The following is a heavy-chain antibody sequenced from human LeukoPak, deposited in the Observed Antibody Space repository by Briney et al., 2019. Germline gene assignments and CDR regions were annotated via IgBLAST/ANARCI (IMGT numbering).Heavy chain of an antibody. CDR2: ISSSSSTI. Sequence: PGGSLRLSCAASGFTFSSYSMNWVRQAPGKGLEWVSYISSSSSTIYYADSVKGRFTITRDNAKNSLYLQMNSLRAEDTAVYYCARDVVPAAYSYAFDIWGQGTMVTVSS. CDR1: GFTFSSYS. J-gene: IGHJ3*02. CDR3: ARDVVPAAYSYAFDI. V-gene: IGHV3-48*04. D-gene: IGHD2-2*01.